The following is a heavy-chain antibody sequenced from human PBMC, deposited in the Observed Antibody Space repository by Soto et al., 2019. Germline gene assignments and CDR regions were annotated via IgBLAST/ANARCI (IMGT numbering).Heavy chain of an antibody. V-gene: IGHV4-39*01. Sequence: SETLSLTCTVSGDSIRSGGYYWSWIRQHPGKGLEWIGSVFYTGFTSYNPSLESRVSVSVDTSKNQFSLKVSAVTAADTAVYYCASSQKGYNWNYFDHWGQGALVTVSS. CDR2: VFYTGFT. J-gene: IGHJ4*02. CDR3: ASSQKGYNWNYFDH. CDR1: GDSIRSGGYY. D-gene: IGHD1-20*01.